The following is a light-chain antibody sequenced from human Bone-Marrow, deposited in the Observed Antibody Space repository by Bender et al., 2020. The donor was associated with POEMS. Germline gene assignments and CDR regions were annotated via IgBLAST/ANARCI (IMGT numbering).Light chain of an antibody. CDR2: EVT. Sequence: HSVLTQPASVSGSPGQSISISCSGSGSDLEDYRFVSWYQQHPGQAPKLLISEVTKRPSGVSSRFSGSKSGNTASLTISGLQTEDEADYYCYSYAGPSTWVFGGGTKLTVL. CDR1: GSDLEDYRF. CDR3: YSYAGPSTWV. J-gene: IGLJ3*02. V-gene: IGLV2-23*02.